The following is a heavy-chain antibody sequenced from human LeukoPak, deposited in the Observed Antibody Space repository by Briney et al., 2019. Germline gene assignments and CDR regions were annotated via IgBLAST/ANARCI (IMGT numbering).Heavy chain of an antibody. CDR3: ARGATYGGYDSSALDG. CDR1: GYTFNGYY. V-gene: IGHV1-2*02. D-gene: IGHD5-12*01. J-gene: IGHJ6*02. Sequence: ASVKVSFKASGYTFNGYYMLWVRQAPGQGLEWMGWINPNSGRTNYAQKFQGRVTMTRDTSITTAYMELSRLRSDDTAVYYCARGATYGGYDSSALDGWGQATTVTV. CDR2: INPNSGRT.